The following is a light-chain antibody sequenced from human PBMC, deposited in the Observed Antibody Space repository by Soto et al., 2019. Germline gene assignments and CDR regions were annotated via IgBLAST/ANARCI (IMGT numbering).Light chain of an antibody. CDR3: SSYTSSYTLV. CDR2: EVS. Sequence: QSALTQPASVSWSPGQSITISCSGTSSDVGGYDSVSWYQQHPGKAPKVMIYEVSNRPSGVSNRFSGSKYGNTASLTISGLRAEDEADYYCSSYTSSYTLVFGAGTKVTVL. J-gene: IGLJ1*01. V-gene: IGLV2-14*01. CDR1: SSDVGGYDS.